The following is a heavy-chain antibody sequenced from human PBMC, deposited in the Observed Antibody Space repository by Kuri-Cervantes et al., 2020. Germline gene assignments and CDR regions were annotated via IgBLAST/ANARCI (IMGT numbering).Heavy chain of an antibody. CDR2: INHSGST. V-gene: IGHV4-34*01. CDR1: GGSFSGYY. D-gene: IGHD3-16*01. CDR3: ARVGVKGTLGYYMDV. J-gene: IGHJ6*03. Sequence: SETLSLTCAVYGGSFSGYYWSWIRQPPGKGLEWIGEINHSGSTNYNPSLKSRVTISVDTSKNQFSLKLSSVTAADTAVYYCARVGVKGTLGYYMDVWGKGTTVTVSS.